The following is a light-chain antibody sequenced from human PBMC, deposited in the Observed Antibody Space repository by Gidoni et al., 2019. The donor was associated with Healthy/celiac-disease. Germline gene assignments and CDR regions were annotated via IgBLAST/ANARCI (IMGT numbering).Light chain of an antibody. CDR2: GAS. V-gene: IGKV3-15*01. CDR3: QQYNNWPPLT. CDR1: QSVSSN. Sequence: EIVMTQSPATLSVSPGERATLSCRASQSVSSNLAWYQQKPGQAPRHLIYGASTRATGIPARFSGSGSVTEFTLTISSLQSEDFAVYYCQQYNNWPPLTFXGXTKVEIK. J-gene: IGKJ4*01.